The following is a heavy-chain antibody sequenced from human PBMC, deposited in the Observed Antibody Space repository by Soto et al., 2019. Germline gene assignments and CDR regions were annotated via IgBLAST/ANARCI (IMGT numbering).Heavy chain of an antibody. D-gene: IGHD3-22*01. CDR1: VLIFSDRY. Sequence: NPRGDLRPSSAASVLIFSDRYMSWIRQAPGQGLEWISYIHVPSLTIYYSGSAKGRFTISGDNAKNSLYLQMDNLRADDTAVYYCASVSYYDSRGYSRRLTNATFDHWGQGMIVPVSS. J-gene: IGHJ4*02. V-gene: IGHV3-11*01. CDR3: ASVSYYDSRGYSRRLTNATFDH. CDR2: IHVPSLTI.